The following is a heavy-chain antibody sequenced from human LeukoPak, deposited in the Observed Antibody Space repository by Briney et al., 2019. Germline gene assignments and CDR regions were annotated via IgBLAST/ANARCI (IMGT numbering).Heavy chain of an antibody. CDR3: ARGESGYSYGLDGPYYFDY. Sequence: PGGSLRLSCAASGFTFSSYSMNWVRQAPGQGLEWVPSISSSSSYIYYADSVKGRFTISRDNAKNSLYLQMNSLRAEDTAVYYCARGESGYSYGLDGPYYFDYWGQGTLVTVSS. V-gene: IGHV3-21*01. D-gene: IGHD5-18*01. CDR2: ISSSSSYI. CDR1: GFTFSSYS. J-gene: IGHJ4*02.